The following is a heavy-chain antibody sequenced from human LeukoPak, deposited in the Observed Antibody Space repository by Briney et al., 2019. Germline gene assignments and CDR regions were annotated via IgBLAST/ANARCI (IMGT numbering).Heavy chain of an antibody. CDR3: ARGSRGCSGGSCYFYYYYYYMDV. Sequence: SETLSLTCTVSGYSISSGYYWVWIRQPPGKGLEWIGSIYRSGSTNYNPSLKSRVTISVDTSKNQFSLKLSSVTAADTAVYYCARGSRGCSGGSCYFYYYYYYMDVWGKGTTVTVSS. D-gene: IGHD2-15*01. CDR1: GYSISSGYY. CDR2: IYRSGST. J-gene: IGHJ6*03. V-gene: IGHV4-38-2*02.